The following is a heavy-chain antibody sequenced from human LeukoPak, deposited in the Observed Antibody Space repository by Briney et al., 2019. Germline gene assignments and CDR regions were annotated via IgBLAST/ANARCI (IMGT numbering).Heavy chain of an antibody. J-gene: IGHJ6*02. V-gene: IGHV4-39*02. D-gene: IGHD2-15*01. CDR1: GGSISKSPYY. CDR3: ARSGPYCSGVSCYAYAMDV. Sequence: SETLSLTCSVSGGSISKSPYYWAWIRQTPGKGLEWIANIYYSGNTYYNLSLKSRVTISVDTSKNHFSLKLNSVTAADTAVYYCARSGPYCSGVSCYAYAMDVWGQGTTATVSS. CDR2: IYYSGNT.